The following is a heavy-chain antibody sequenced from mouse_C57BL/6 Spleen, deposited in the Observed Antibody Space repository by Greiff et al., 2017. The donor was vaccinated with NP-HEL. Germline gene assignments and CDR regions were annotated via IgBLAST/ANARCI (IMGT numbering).Heavy chain of an antibody. CDR3: TRGGYSNYVDY. Sequence: EVKLVESGPGLVKPSQSLSLTCSVTGYSITSGYYWNWIRKFPGNKLEWMGYISYDGSNNYNPSLKNRISITRDTSKNQFFLKLNSVTTEDTATCYCTRGGYSNYVDYWGQGTTLTVSS. D-gene: IGHD2-5*01. CDR1: GYSITSGYY. CDR2: ISYDGSN. J-gene: IGHJ2*01. V-gene: IGHV3-6*01.